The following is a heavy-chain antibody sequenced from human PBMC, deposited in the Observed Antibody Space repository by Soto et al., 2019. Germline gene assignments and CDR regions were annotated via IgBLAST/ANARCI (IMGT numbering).Heavy chain of an antibody. CDR3: AKGGPMVRGPRGYFDY. CDR1: GFTFSSYG. J-gene: IGHJ4*02. CDR2: ISYDGSNK. V-gene: IGHV3-30*18. D-gene: IGHD3-10*01. Sequence: QVQLVESGGGVVQPGRSLRLSCAASGFTFSSYGMHWVRQAPGKGLEWVAVISYDGSNKYYADSVKGRFTISRDNSKNTLYLQMNSLSAEDTAVYYCAKGGPMVRGPRGYFDYWGQGTLVTVSS.